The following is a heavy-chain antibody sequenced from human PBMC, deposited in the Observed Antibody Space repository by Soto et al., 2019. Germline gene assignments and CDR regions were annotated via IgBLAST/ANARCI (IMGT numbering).Heavy chain of an antibody. CDR1: GYSFTSYW. J-gene: IGHJ6*02. CDR2: IDPSDSYT. CDR3: ARRAMDPQYYYYYYGMDV. Sequence: GESLKISCMGSGYSFTSYWISWVRQMPGKGLEWMGRIDPSDSYTNYSPSFQGHVTISADKSISTAYLQWSSLKASDTAMYYCARRAMDPQYYYYYYGMDVWGQGTTVTVSS. D-gene: IGHD2-2*01. V-gene: IGHV5-10-1*01.